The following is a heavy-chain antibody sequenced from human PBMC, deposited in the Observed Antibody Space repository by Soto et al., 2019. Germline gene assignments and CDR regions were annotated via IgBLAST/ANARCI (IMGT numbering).Heavy chain of an antibody. J-gene: IGHJ4*02. CDR2: INPSGGST. CDR3: ARANYYDSSGYYYVGY. Sequence: ASVKVSCKASGYTFTSYYMHWVRQAPGQGLELMGIINPSGGSTSYAQKFQGRVTMTRDTSTSTVYMELSSLRSEDTAVYYCARANYYDSSGYYYVGYWGQGTLVTVSS. V-gene: IGHV1-46*03. D-gene: IGHD3-22*01. CDR1: GYTFTSYY.